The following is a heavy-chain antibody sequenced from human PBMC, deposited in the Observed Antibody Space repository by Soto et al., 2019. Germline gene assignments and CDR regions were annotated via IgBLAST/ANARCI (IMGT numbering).Heavy chain of an antibody. V-gene: IGHV3-74*01. CDR3: ARGSSSWYVSFDY. J-gene: IGHJ4*02. CDR1: GFTFSSNW. CDR2: INSDGSIT. D-gene: IGHD6-13*01. Sequence: LRLSCAASGFTFSSNWMHWVRQAPGKGLVWVSRINSDGSITSYADSVKGRFTISRDNAKNTLYLQMNSLRAEDTAVYYCARGSSSWYVSFDYWGQGILVTVSS.